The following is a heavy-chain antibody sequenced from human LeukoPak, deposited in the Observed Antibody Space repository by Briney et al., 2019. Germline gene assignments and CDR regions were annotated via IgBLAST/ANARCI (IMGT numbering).Heavy chain of an antibody. V-gene: IGHV4-4*07. CDR1: GGSISSYY. J-gene: IGHJ4*02. CDR2: IYTGGST. CDR3: ARHLTPYYYDSSGFDY. D-gene: IGHD3-22*01. Sequence: SETLSLTCTVSGGSISSYYWSWIRQPAGKGLEWIGRIYTGGSTNYNPSLKSRVTMSVDTSKNQFSLKLSSVTAADTAVYYCARHLTPYYYDSSGFDYWGQGTLVTVSS.